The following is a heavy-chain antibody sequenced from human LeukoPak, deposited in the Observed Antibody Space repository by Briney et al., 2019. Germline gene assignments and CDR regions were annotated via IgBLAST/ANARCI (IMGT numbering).Heavy chain of an antibody. Sequence: GGSLRLSCAASGFTFSSYAMHWVRQAPGKGLEWVAVISYDGSNKYYADSVKGRFTISRDNSKNTLYLQMNSLRAEDTAVYYCARGVKAAGYFDYWGQGTLVTVSS. CDR2: ISYDGSNK. D-gene: IGHD6-13*01. CDR3: ARGVKAAGYFDY. J-gene: IGHJ4*02. V-gene: IGHV3-30*04. CDR1: GFTFSSYA.